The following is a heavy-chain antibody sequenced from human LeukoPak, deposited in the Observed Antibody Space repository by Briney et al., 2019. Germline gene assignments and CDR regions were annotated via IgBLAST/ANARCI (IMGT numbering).Heavy chain of an antibody. CDR3: ASRLLGCCSSSFDP. J-gene: IGHJ5*02. V-gene: IGHV4-34*01. CDR1: GGSFSGYY. Sequence: SEILSLTCAVYGGSFSGYYWGWIRQPPGKGLEWIGEINHSGSTNYNPSLKSRVTISVDTSKNQFSLKLSSVTAADTAVYYCASRLLGCCSSSFDPWGQGTLVTVSS. CDR2: INHSGST. D-gene: IGHD2-2*01.